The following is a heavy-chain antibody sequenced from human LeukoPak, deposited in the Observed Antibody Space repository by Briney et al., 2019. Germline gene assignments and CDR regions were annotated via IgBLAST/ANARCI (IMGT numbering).Heavy chain of an antibody. V-gene: IGHV4-59*01. Sequence: SETLSLTCTVSGGSISSDYWSWIRQPPGKGLEWVGHIYYSGSTNYNLSLKSRVTISVDTSKNQFSLKLSSVTAADTAVYYCARGRYDSSWSRFDYWGQGTLVTVSS. J-gene: IGHJ4*02. CDR1: GGSISSDY. CDR2: IYYSGST. CDR3: ARGRYDSSWSRFDY. D-gene: IGHD6-13*01.